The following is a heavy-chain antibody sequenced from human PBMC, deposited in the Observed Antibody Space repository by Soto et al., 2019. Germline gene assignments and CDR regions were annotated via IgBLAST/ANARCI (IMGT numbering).Heavy chain of an antibody. CDR1: GFSFSSYD. D-gene: IGHD1-7*01. Sequence: EVQLAEHGGGMVQPGGALRLSCVASGFSFSSYDMHWVRQAPGKGLEYVPSISSNGGTTYYGNSVKGRLTISRDNSKNTLYLQMGSLRAEDMAVYYCVRRVSGNYDYWGQGTLVTVSS. CDR3: VRRVSGNYDY. J-gene: IGHJ4*02. V-gene: IGHV3-64*01. CDR2: ISSNGGTT.